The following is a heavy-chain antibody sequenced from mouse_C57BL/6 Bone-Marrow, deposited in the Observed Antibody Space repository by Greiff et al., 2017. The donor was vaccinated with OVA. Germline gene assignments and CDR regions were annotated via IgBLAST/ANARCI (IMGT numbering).Heavy chain of an antibody. CDR3: ARRERRGYFDV. J-gene: IGHJ1*03. Sequence: DVKLVESGPELVKPGASVKISCKASGYTFTDYYMNWVKQSHGKSLEWIGDLNPNNGGTSSNQKFKGKATLTVDKSSSTAYMELRSLTSEDSAVYYCARRERRGYFDVWGTGTTVTVSS. CDR2: LNPNNGGT. V-gene: IGHV1-26*01. CDR1: GYTFTDYY. D-gene: IGHD1-2*01.